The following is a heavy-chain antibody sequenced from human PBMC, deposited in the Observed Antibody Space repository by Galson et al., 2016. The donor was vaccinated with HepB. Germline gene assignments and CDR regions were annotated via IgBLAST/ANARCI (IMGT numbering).Heavy chain of an antibody. CDR2: INGGCDTT. D-gene: IGHD1-14*01. CDR3: ARRAGPGWGAFDM. CDR1: RFTFSTYV. V-gene: IGHV3-23*01. Sequence: SLRLSCAASRFTFSTYVINWVRQAPGQGLEWVSTINGGCDTTYYADSVKGRFTISRDNSRNTLSLQMNRLRGEDTAVYYCARRAGPGWGAFDMWGQGTMVTVSS. J-gene: IGHJ3*02.